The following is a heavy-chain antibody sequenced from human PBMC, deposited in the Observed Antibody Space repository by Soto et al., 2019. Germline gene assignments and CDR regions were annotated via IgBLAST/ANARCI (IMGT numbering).Heavy chain of an antibody. J-gene: IGHJ4*02. CDR3: ARLEGLATISYYFDY. V-gene: IGHV4-39*01. CDR2: IYYSGST. Sequence: QLQLQESGPGLVKPSETLSLTCTVSGGSVSSSNYYWGWIRQSPGKGLEWIGSIYYSGSTYYNPSLESRVPISLDKSKNQFSLKVISVTAADTAVYYCARLEGLATISYYFDYWGQGTLVTVSS. D-gene: IGHD3-9*01. CDR1: GGSVSSSNYY.